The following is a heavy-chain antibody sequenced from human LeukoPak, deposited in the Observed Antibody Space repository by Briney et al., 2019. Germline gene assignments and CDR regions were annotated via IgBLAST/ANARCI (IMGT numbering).Heavy chain of an antibody. V-gene: IGHV4-34*01. CDR2: INHSGST. Sequence: SETLSLTCAVYGGSFSGYYWSWIRQPPGKGLEWIGEINHSGSTNYNPSLKSRVTKSVDTSKNQFSLKLSSVTAADTAVYYCARRGYSYGAGYFDYWGQGTLVTVSS. CDR1: GGSFSGYY. D-gene: IGHD5-18*01. J-gene: IGHJ4*02. CDR3: ARRGYSYGAGYFDY.